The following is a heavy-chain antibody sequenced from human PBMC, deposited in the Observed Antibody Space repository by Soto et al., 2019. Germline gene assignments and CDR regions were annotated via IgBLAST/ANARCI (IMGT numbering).Heavy chain of an antibody. V-gene: IGHV1-8*01. J-gene: IGHJ4*02. CDR3: ARGVDAGVDD. Sequence: GATGLAQKFQGRVTMTRDTSINTAYMELSNLRSEDTAIYYCARGVDAGVDDWGQGTLVTVSS. D-gene: IGHD3-3*01. CDR2: GAT.